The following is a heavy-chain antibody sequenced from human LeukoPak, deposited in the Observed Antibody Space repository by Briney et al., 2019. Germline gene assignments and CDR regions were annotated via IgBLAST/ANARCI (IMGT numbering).Heavy chain of an antibody. D-gene: IGHD6-19*01. Sequence: ASVKVSCKASGYTFTGYYMHWVRQAPGQGLEWMGWINPNSGGTNYAPKFQGRVTMTRDTSISTAYMELSRLRSDDTAVYYCAAVAGLGNAFDIWGQGTMVTVSS. CDR1: GYTFTGYY. J-gene: IGHJ3*02. CDR2: INPNSGGT. CDR3: AAVAGLGNAFDI. V-gene: IGHV1-2*02.